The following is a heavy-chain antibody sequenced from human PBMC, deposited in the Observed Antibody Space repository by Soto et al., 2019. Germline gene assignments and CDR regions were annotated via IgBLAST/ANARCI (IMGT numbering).Heavy chain of an antibody. D-gene: IGHD3-9*01. J-gene: IGHJ4*02. CDR2: INHSGST. CDR1: GGSFSGYY. Sequence: SATLSLTCAVYGGSFSGYYWSWIRQPPGKGLEWIGEINHSGSTNYNPSLESRVTISVDKSKNQFSLKLMSLSAADTAVYYCGRLEGLATISYYFDYWGQGALVTVSS. CDR3: GRLEGLATISYYFDY. V-gene: IGHV4-34*01.